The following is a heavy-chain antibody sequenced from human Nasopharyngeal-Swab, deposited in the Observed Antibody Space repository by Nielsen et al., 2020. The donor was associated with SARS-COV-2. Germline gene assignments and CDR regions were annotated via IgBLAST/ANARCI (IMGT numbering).Heavy chain of an antibody. CDR1: GYTFTSYD. V-gene: IGHV1-8*01. CDR3: ARGFIVATIFHYYYYMDV. Sequence: ASVKVSCKASGYTFTSYDINWVRQATGQGLEWMGWMNPNSGNTGYAQKFQGRVTMTRNTSISTAYMELSSLRSEDTAVYCCARGFIVATIFHYYYYMDVWGKGTTVTVSS. D-gene: IGHD5-12*01. J-gene: IGHJ6*03. CDR2: MNPNSGNT.